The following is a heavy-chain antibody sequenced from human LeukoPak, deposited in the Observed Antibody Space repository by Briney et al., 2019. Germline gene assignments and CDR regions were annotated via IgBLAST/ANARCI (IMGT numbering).Heavy chain of an antibody. CDR3: ARDYRKLGMDV. V-gene: IGHV3-33*01. J-gene: IGHJ6*01. CDR1: GFTFSSYG. D-gene: IGHD3-16*02. Sequence: QPGRSLRLSCAASGFTFSSYGMHWVRQAPGKGLEWVAVIWYDGSNKYYADSVKGRFTISRDNAKNTLYLQMNSLRAEDTAVYYCARDYRKLGMDVWGQGTTVTVSS. CDR2: IWYDGSNK.